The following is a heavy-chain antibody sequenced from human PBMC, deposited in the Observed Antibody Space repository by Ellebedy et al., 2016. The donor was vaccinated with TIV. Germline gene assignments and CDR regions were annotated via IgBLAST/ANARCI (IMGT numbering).Heavy chain of an antibody. V-gene: IGHV3-9*01. D-gene: IGHD3-10*01. J-gene: IGHJ4*02. CDR3: AKDTRYYGSGSYYDY. CDR2: ISWNSGSI. Sequence: SLKISXAASGFTFDDYAMHWVRQAPGKGLEWVSGISWNSGSIGYADSVKGRFTISRDNAKNSLYLQMNSLRAEDTALYYCAKDTRYYGSGSYYDYWGQGTLVTVSS. CDR1: GFTFDDYA.